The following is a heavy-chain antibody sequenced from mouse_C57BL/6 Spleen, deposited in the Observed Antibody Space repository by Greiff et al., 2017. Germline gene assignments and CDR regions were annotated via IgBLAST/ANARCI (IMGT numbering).Heavy chain of an antibody. J-gene: IGHJ4*01. V-gene: IGHV1-62-2*01. CDR3: ARHHYGYDGDYAMDY. Sequence: QVQLQQSGAELVKPGASVKLSCKASGYTFTEYTIHWVKQRSGQGLEWIGWFYPGSGSIKYNEKFKAKATLTADKASSTVSMELSSLTSEDSAVYFGARHHYGYDGDYAMDYWGQGTSVTVSS. D-gene: IGHD2-2*01. CDR2: FYPGSGSI. CDR1: GYTFTEYT.